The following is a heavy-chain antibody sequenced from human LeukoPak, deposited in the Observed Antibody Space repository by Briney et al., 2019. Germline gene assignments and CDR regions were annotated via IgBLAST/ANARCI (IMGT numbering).Heavy chain of an antibody. CDR3: AILPLTVVTPLDV. J-gene: IGHJ6*02. Sequence: GASVKVSCKVSGHCLAELAMHWVRQAPGKGLEWVGGFDPEEGETFYAQEVPGRVSMTEDTSTDTAYMELSSLTSEDTAVYYCAILPLTVVTPLDVWGQGTTVTVSS. V-gene: IGHV1-24*01. CDR2: FDPEEGET. D-gene: IGHD4-23*01. CDR1: GHCLAELA.